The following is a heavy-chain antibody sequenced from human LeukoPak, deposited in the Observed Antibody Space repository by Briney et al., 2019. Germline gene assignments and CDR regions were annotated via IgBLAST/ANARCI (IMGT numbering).Heavy chain of an antibody. D-gene: IGHD6-13*01. CDR1: GFSLSTSGMC. V-gene: IGHV2-70*11. CDR3: ARILLPKPGIAAGGLDY. Sequence: QSGPALVKPTHTLTLTCTFSGFSLSTSGMCMSWIRKPPGKALEWLARIDWDDDKYYSTSLKTRLTISKDTSKNQVVLTMTNMDPVDSATYYCARILLPKPGIAAGGLDYWGQGTLVTVSS. J-gene: IGHJ4*02. CDR2: IDWDDDK.